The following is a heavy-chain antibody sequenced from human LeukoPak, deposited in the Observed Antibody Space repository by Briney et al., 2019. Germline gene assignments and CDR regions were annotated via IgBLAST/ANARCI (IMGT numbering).Heavy chain of an antibody. Sequence: PGGSLRLSCTASGFTFGDYAMSWVRQAPGKGLEWVGFIRSKAYGGTTEHAASVKGRFTISRDDSKSIAYLQMNSLKTEDTAVYYCTHPYSSSSYYCYGMDVWGQGTTVTVSS. CDR3: THPYSSSSYYCYGMDV. V-gene: IGHV3-49*04. J-gene: IGHJ6*02. CDR2: IRSKAYGGTT. CDR1: GFTFGDYA. D-gene: IGHD6-6*01.